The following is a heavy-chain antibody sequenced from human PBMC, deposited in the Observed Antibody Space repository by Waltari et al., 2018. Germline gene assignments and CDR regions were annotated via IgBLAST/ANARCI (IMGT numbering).Heavy chain of an antibody. V-gene: IGHV4-38-2*02. Sequence: QVQLQESGPGLVKPSETLSLTCTVSGYSISSGYYWGWIRQPPGKGLEWIGSIYFIGSPYDNPSLKSRVTISLDTSKTQFSLKLSAVTAADTAVDYCARDPGYYDTSGYPAYFDYWGQGTLVTVSS. CDR3: ARDPGYYDTSGYPAYFDY. D-gene: IGHD3-22*01. J-gene: IGHJ4*02. CDR2: IYFIGSP. CDR1: GYSISSGYY.